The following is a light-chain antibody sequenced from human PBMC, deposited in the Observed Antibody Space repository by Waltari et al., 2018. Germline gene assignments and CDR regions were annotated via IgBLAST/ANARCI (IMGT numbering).Light chain of an antibody. Sequence: DIVMTQSPDSLAVSLGERAPTHRKSSQSVLYSSNNKNYLAWYQRKPGQPPKLLIYWASTRESGVPDRFSGSGSGTDFTLTISSLQAEDVAVYYCQQYYSTPPHTFGQGTKLEIK. V-gene: IGKV4-1*01. CDR3: QQYYSTPPHT. J-gene: IGKJ2*01. CDR2: WAS. CDR1: QSVLYSSNNKNY.